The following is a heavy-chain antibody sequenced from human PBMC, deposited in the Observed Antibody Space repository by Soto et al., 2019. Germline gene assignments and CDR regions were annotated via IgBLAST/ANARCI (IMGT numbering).Heavy chain of an antibody. Sequence: QVQLVQSGAEVKKPGASVKVSCKASGGTFSSYAISWVRQAPGQGLEWMGGIIPILGTADYAEKFQGRVTITADESTSTAYMELSSLRSEDTAVYYCASIRANTSCYGMDVWGQGTTVTVSS. CDR3: ASIRANTSCYGMDV. CDR2: IIPILGTA. CDR1: GGTFSSYA. D-gene: IGHD3-10*01. J-gene: IGHJ6*02. V-gene: IGHV1-69*12.